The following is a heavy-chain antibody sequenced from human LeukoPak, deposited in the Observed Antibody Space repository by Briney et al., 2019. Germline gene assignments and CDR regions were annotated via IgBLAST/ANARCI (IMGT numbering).Heavy chain of an antibody. J-gene: IGHJ4*02. CDR1: GYSFTIYG. Sequence: ASVKVSCKASGYSFTIYGISWVRQAPGQGRERMGWISAYNGNTNYAQKLQGRVTMTTDTSTSTAYMELRSLRSDDTAVYYCAREYIVGATIYYFDYWGQGTLVTVSS. D-gene: IGHD1-26*01. V-gene: IGHV1-18*04. CDR2: ISAYNGNT. CDR3: AREYIVGATIYYFDY.